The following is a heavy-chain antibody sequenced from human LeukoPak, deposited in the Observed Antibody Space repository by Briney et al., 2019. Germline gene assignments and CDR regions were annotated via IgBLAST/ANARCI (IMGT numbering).Heavy chain of an antibody. CDR3: ARDLPYGDHEVGDY. J-gene: IGHJ4*02. V-gene: IGHV3-33*01. D-gene: IGHD4-17*01. Sequence: GGSLRLSCAASGFTFSSYGMHWVRQAPGKGLEWVAVIWYDGSNKYYADSVKGRFTISRDNSKNTLYLQVNSLRAEDTAVYYCARDLPYGDHEVGDYWGQGTLVTVSS. CDR2: IWYDGSNK. CDR1: GFTFSSYG.